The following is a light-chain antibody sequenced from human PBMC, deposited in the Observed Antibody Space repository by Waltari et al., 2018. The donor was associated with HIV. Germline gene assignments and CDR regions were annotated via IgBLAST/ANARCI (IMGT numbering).Light chain of an antibody. Sequence: QSVLTPPPSVSGAPGQRVTISCTGSTSNLGAAYDVPWYQQIPGTAPKLLISGNKNRPSGVPDRFSASKSGTSASLTITGLQAEDEADYFCQSYDITLSASVVFGGGTKLTVL. CDR3: QSYDITLSASVV. V-gene: IGLV1-40*01. CDR1: TSNLGAAYD. J-gene: IGLJ2*01. CDR2: GNK.